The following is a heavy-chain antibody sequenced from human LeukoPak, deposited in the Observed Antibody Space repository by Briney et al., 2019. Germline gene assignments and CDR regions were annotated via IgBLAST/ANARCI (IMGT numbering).Heavy chain of an antibody. J-gene: IGHJ5*02. CDR3: AKLRYFDWSRTANWFDP. CDR1: GFTFSNYA. D-gene: IGHD3-9*01. Sequence: GGSLRLSCAASGFTFSNYAMSWVRQAPGRGLEWVSAISGSGDYTNYADSVKGRFTISRDNSKNTLYLQMDSLGAEDTAVYYCAKLRYFDWSRTANWFDPWGQGTLVTVSS. V-gene: IGHV3-23*01. CDR2: ISGSGDYT.